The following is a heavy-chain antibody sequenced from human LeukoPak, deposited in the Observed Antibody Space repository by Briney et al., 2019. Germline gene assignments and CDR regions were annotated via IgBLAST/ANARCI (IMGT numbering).Heavy chain of an antibody. CDR1: GYTFTSYG. Sequence: ASVKVSRKASGYTFTSYGISWVRQAPGQGLEWMGWISAYNGNTNYAQKLQGRVTMTTDTSTSTAYMELRSLRSDDAAVYYCARDRLWGEDDAFDIWGQGTMVTVSS. CDR3: ARDRLWGEDDAFDI. D-gene: IGHD3-16*01. V-gene: IGHV1-18*01. J-gene: IGHJ3*02. CDR2: ISAYNGNT.